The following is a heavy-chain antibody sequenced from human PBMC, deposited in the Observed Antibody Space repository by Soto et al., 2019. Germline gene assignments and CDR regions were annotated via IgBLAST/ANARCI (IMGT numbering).Heavy chain of an antibody. CDR1: GYSFSNYW. D-gene: IGHD1-26*01. CDR2: LFPGDSDT. J-gene: IGHJ4*02. V-gene: IGHV5-51*01. Sequence: EVQLVQSGIEVKKPGESLRISCQTSGYSFSNYWIGWVRQMPGKGLEWMGILFPGDSDTKYSPSFQGHVTISVDKSITTAYLLFTSLKASDTAIYFCARLPNLYSPYFDFWGQGTLVTVSS. CDR3: ARLPNLYSPYFDF.